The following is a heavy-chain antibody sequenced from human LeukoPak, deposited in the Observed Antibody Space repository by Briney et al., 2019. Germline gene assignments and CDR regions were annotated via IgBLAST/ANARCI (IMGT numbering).Heavy chain of an antibody. D-gene: IGHD6-6*01. Sequence: SGGSLRLSCAASGFTFSSYEMNWVRQAPGKGLEWVSYISSSGSTIYYADSVKGRFTISRDNAKNSLYLQMNSLRAEDTAVYYCARGGYSSSPDAFDIWGQGTMVTVSS. CDR2: ISSSGSTI. CDR1: GFTFSSYE. CDR3: ARGGYSSSPDAFDI. J-gene: IGHJ3*02. V-gene: IGHV3-48*03.